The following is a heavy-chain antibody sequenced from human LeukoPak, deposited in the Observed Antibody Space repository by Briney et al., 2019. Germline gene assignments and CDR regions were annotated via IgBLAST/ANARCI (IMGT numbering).Heavy chain of an antibody. J-gene: IGHJ6*02. V-gene: IGHV2-70*11. CDR2: LDWDDDK. CDR3: ARIRDIRYYYGLDV. D-gene: IGHD3-9*01. Sequence: SGAALVNPTQTLTLTCTFSGVSLSTSGMSVSWIRQPPGKALEWHARLDWDDDKYYSTPLKTRLTISKDTSKNQVVLTMTNMDPVYTATYYCARIRDIRYYYGLDVWGQGTTVTVSS. CDR1: GVSLSTSGMS.